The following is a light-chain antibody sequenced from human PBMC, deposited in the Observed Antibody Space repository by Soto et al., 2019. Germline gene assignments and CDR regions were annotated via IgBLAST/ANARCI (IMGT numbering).Light chain of an antibody. CDR2: AAS. J-gene: IGKJ1*01. CDR3: QQSYSTLWT. Sequence: DIPMTQAPSSLSASVGDRVTITCRASQSISSYLNWYQQKPGKAPKLLIYAASSLQSGVPSRFSGSGSGTDFTLTISSMQPEDFATHYRQQSYSTLWTFGQGTKVEIK. V-gene: IGKV1-39*01. CDR1: QSISSY.